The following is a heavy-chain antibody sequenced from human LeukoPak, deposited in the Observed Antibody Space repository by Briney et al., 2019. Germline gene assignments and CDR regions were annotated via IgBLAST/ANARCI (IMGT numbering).Heavy chain of an antibody. CDR2: FYYTGTT. D-gene: IGHD3-22*01. CDR3: AKHVITDGSGYYYFDS. Sequence: SETLSLTCAVYGGSSSNYYWNWIRQPPGKGPEWIGGFYYTGTTYYSPSLKSRITISANTSKNQFSLRLSSVTAADTAVYYCAKHVITDGSGYYYFDSWGQGTLVTVSS. V-gene: IGHV4-39*01. J-gene: IGHJ4*02. CDR1: GGSSSNYY.